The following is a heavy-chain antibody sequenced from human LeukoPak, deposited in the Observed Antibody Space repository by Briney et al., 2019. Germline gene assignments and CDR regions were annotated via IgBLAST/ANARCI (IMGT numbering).Heavy chain of an antibody. J-gene: IGHJ4*02. V-gene: IGHV1-2*02. CDR2: INPNNGDT. Sequence: GASVKVSCKASGYTFSANFMHWVRQAPGQGLEWMGWINPNNGDTNYAQKFQGRVTMTRDTSISTAFMGLSSLRSDDTTVYYCARTRGSHISMAYLDYWGQGTLVTVSS. CDR3: ARTRGSHISMAYLDY. D-gene: IGHD2/OR15-2a*01. CDR1: GYTFSANF.